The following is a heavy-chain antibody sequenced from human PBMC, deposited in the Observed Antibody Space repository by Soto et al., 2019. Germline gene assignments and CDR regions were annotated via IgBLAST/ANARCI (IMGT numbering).Heavy chain of an antibody. J-gene: IGHJ4*02. CDR1: GGTFSSYA. CDR2: IIPIFGTA. D-gene: IGHD3-22*01. CDR3: ARAPYYYDSSGLKDYYFDY. Sequence: QVQLVQSGAEVQKPGSSVKVSCKASGGTFSSYAISWVRQAPGQGLEWMGGIIPIFGTANYAQKFQGRVTITADESTSTAYMELSSLRSEDTAVYYCARAPYYYDSSGLKDYYFDYWGLGTLVTVSS. V-gene: IGHV1-69*01.